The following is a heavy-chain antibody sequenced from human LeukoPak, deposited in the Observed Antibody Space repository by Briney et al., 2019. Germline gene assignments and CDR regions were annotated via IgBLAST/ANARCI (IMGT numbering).Heavy chain of an antibody. V-gene: IGHV1-2*02. CDR1: GYTFTDYY. Sequence: ASVKVSCKASGYTFTDYYMHWVRQAPGQGLEWMGRINPDTGGTNSAQRFQGRVTMTRDTSIRTAYMELSSLRSDDTAVYYCAREHLFSGSENYVLYNWFDPWGQGTLVTVSS. J-gene: IGHJ5*02. CDR2: INPDTGGT. D-gene: IGHD3-10*01. CDR3: AREHLFSGSENYVLYNWFDP.